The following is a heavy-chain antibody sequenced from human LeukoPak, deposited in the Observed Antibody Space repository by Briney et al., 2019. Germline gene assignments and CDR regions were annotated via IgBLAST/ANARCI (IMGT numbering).Heavy chain of an antibody. V-gene: IGHV1-2*02. Sequence: ASVKVSCKASGYSFTAFYIHWVRQAPGQGLEWMGWIHPRSGETNYAYKFRGRVTMTRDASISTAYMDLGSLGSDDTAVYYCARDGEYGTGSYYRGCFDYWGQGILVTVSA. CDR1: GYSFTAFY. CDR2: IHPRSGET. D-gene: IGHD3-10*01. J-gene: IGHJ4*02. CDR3: ARDGEYGTGSYYRGCFDY.